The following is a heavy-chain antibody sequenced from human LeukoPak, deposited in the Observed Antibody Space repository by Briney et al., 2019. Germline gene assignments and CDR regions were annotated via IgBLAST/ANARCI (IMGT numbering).Heavy chain of an antibody. CDR1: GFTFSSYA. CDR2: ISGSGGST. D-gene: IGHD2-15*01. J-gene: IGHJ4*02. Sequence: GGSLRLSCAASGFTFSSYAMSWVRQAPGKGLEWVSAISGSGGSTYYADSVKGRFTISRDNSKNTLYLQMDSLRDEDTAVYYCAKQRTGSCYSCFDYWGQGTLVTVSS. V-gene: IGHV3-23*01. CDR3: AKQRTGSCYSCFDY.